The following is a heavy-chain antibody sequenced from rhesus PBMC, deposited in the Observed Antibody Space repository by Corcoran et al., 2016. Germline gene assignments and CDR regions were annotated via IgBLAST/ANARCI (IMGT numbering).Heavy chain of an antibody. D-gene: IGHD1-26*01. CDR1: GYSFTSYW. J-gene: IGHJ6*01. V-gene: IGHV5-20*01. Sequence: EVQLVQSGAEVKRPGESLKISCKTSGYSFTSYWISWVRQMPGKGLDLMGAFDPSDSATRSNPSFQGQVTSSADKSISTAYLQWSRLKASDTATYYCAKDRNWNYGLDSWGQGVVVTVSS. CDR3: AKDRNWNYGLDS. CDR2: FDPSDSAT.